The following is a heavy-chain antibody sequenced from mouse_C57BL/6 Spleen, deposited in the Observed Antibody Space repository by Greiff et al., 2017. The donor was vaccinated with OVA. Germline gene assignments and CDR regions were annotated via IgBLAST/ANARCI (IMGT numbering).Heavy chain of an antibody. CDR1: GFTFSDYG. CDR3: AREDSSGPFAY. CDR2: ISSGSSTI. D-gene: IGHD3-2*02. V-gene: IGHV5-17*01. J-gene: IGHJ3*01. Sequence: EVQLVESGGGLVKPGGSLKLSCAASGFTFSDYGMHWVRQAPEKGLEWVAYISSGSSTIYYAYTVKGRFTISRDNAKNTLFLQMTSLRSEDTAMYYCAREDSSGPFAYWGEGTLVTVSA.